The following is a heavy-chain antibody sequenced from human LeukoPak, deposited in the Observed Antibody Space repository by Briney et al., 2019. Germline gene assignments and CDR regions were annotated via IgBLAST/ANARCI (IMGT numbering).Heavy chain of an antibody. CDR2: IYYSGST. Sequence: SETLSLTCTVSGGSISSSSYYWGWIRQPPGKGLEWIGSIYYSGSTYYNPSLKSRVTISVDTSKNQFSLKLSPVTAADTAVYYCARRGYYYDSSGPGQWFDPWGQGTLVTVSS. D-gene: IGHD3-22*01. CDR1: GGSISSSSYY. J-gene: IGHJ5*02. CDR3: ARRGYYYDSSGPGQWFDP. V-gene: IGHV4-39*01.